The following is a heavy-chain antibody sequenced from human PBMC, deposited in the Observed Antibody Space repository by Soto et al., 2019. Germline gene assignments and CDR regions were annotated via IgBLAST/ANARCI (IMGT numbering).Heavy chain of an antibody. CDR2: IYYSGST. CDR3: ARDNEDGPLDY. D-gene: IGHD1-1*01. CDR1: GCSIISDGYY. J-gene: IGHJ4*02. Sequence: SLSFAVSGCSIISDGYYCLWIRQNPGKGLEWIGYIYYSGSTYYNPSLKSRVTISVDTSKNQFSLKLSSVTAADTAVYYCARDNEDGPLDYWGQGTLVTVS. V-gene: IGHV4-31*11.